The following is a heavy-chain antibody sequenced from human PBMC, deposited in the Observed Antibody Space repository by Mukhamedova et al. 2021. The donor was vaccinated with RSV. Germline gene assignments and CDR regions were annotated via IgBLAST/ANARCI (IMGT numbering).Heavy chain of an antibody. V-gene: IGHV3-7*04. J-gene: IGHJ4*02. Sequence: YYLDSVRGRFTISRDNAENSLYLQLNSLRAEDTALYYCAGGAGWEQDSWGQGTLVTVSS. CDR3: AGGAGWEQDS. D-gene: IGHD1-26*01.